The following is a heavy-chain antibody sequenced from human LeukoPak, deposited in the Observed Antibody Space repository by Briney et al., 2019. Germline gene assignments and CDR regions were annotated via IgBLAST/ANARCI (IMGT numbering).Heavy chain of an antibody. CDR2: IYYSGST. Sequence: SETLSLTCTVSGGSISSSSYSWGWIRQPPGKGLEWIGSIYYSGSTYYNPSLKSRVTISVDTSKNQFSLKLSSVTAADTAVYYCARPYSGSHGFDYWGQGTLVTVSS. V-gene: IGHV4-39*01. J-gene: IGHJ4*02. D-gene: IGHD1-26*01. CDR3: ARPYSGSHGFDY. CDR1: GGSISSSSYS.